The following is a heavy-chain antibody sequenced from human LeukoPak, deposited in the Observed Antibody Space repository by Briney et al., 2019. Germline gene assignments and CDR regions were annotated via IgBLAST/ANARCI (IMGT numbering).Heavy chain of an antibody. CDR1: GFAFSSYA. V-gene: IGHV3-23*01. CDR3: AKERGYSYGYEDY. Sequence: PGGSLRLSCAASGFAFSSYAMSWVRQAPGKGLEWVSAISGSGGSTYYADSVKGRFTISRDNSKNTVYLQMNSLRAEDTAVYYCAKERGYSYGYEDYWGQGTQVTVSS. D-gene: IGHD5-18*01. J-gene: IGHJ4*02. CDR2: ISGSGGST.